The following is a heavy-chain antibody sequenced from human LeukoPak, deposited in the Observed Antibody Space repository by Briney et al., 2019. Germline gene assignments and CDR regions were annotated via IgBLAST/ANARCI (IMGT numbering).Heavy chain of an antibody. V-gene: IGHV1-69*05. CDR2: IIPIFGTA. Sequence: SVKVSCKASGGTFSSYAISWVRQAPGQGLEWMGGIIPIFGTANYAQKFQGRVTITTDESTSTAYMELSSLRSEDTAVYCCARGTERGYSGYDYYYYMDVWGKGTTVTVSS. CDR3: ARGTERGYSGYDYYYYMDV. CDR1: GGTFSSYA. J-gene: IGHJ6*03. D-gene: IGHD5-12*01.